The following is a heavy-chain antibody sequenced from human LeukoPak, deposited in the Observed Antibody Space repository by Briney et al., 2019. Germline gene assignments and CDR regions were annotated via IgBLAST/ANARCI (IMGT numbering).Heavy chain of an antibody. J-gene: IGHJ4*02. Sequence: PGGSLRLSCAASGFTFSSYGMHWVRQAPGKGLEWVAFIRYDGSNKYYADSVKGRFTISRDNSKNTLYLQMNSLRAEDTAVYYCAKEASSGSIYYFDYWGQGTLVTVSS. V-gene: IGHV3-30*02. CDR2: IRYDGSNK. CDR1: GFTFSSYG. CDR3: AKEASSGSIYYFDY. D-gene: IGHD6-13*01.